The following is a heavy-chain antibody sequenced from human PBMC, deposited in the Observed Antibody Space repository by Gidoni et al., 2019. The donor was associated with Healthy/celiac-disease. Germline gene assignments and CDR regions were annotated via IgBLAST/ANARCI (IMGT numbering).Heavy chain of an antibody. CDR3: ARAEMGRRYYYGMDV. CDR2: ISSSSSYI. V-gene: IGHV3-21*01. Sequence: EVQLVESGGGLVKPGGSLRLSCAASGFTFSSYSMNWVRQAPGKGLEWVSSISSSSSYIYYADSVKGRFTISRDNAKNSLYLQMNSLRAEDTAVYYCARAEMGRRYYYGMDVWGQGTTVTVSS. J-gene: IGHJ6*02. CDR1: GFTFSSYS.